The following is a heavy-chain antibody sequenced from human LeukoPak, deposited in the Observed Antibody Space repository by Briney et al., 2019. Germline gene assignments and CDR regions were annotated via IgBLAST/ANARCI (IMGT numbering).Heavy chain of an antibody. CDR2: ISGSGGST. D-gene: IGHD3-10*01. V-gene: IGHV3-23*01. J-gene: IGHJ4*02. CDR1: GFTINNNY. Sequence: GGSLRLSCAASGFTINNNYMSWVRQAPGRGLEWVSAISGSGGSTYYADSVKGRFTISRDNSKNTLYLQMNSLRAEDTAVYYCAKSHLWKVFDYWGQGTLVTVSS. CDR3: AKSHLWKVFDY.